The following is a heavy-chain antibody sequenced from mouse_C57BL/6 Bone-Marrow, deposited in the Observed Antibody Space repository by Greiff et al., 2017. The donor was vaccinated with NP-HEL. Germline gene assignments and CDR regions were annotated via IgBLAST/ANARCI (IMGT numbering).Heavy chain of an antibody. Sequence: VQLQQSGPELVKPGASVKISCKASGYTFTDYYMNWVKQSHGKSLEWIGDINPNNGGTSYNQKFKGKATLTVDKSSSTAYMELRSLTSEDSAVYYCAGGTSLYWYFDVWGTGTTVTVSS. CDR3: AGGTSLYWYFDV. CDR2: INPNNGGT. J-gene: IGHJ1*03. CDR1: GYTFTDYY. D-gene: IGHD4-1*01. V-gene: IGHV1-26*01.